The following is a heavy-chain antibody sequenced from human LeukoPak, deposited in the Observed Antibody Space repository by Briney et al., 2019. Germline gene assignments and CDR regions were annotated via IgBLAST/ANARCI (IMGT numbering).Heavy chain of an antibody. CDR1: GFTLSSYE. J-gene: IGHJ4*02. Sequence: GGSLRLSCIASGFTLSSYEMSWIRQAPGKGLEWVSSVDYSGGDTHYADSVEGRFTISRDNAKNSLYLQMNSLRAEDTAVYYCARDGGRREDYWGQGALVTVSS. D-gene: IGHD2-15*01. V-gene: IGHV3-48*03. CDR3: ARDGGRREDY. CDR2: VDYSGGDT.